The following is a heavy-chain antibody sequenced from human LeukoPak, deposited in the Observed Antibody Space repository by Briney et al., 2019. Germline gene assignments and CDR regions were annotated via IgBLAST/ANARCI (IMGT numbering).Heavy chain of an antibody. CDR3: ARETTLSQYYFDY. CDR2: IIPILGIT. CDR1: GGTFDSYA. Sequence: GASVKVSCKASGGTFDSYAISWVRQAPGQGLEWMGTIIPILGITHDAQKFQGRVTITADRSTSTAYLELSSLRSEDSAVYYCARETTLSQYYFDYWGQGTLVTVFS. D-gene: IGHD4-11*01. J-gene: IGHJ4*02. V-gene: IGHV1-69*04.